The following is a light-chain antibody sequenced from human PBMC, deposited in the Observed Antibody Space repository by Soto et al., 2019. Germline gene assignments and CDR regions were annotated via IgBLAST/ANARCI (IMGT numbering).Light chain of an antibody. CDR1: QTISSW. CDR2: KAS. Sequence: DIQMTQSPSTLSASVGDRVTITCRASQTISSWLAWYQQKPGKAPKLLIYKASTLKSGVPSRFSGSGSGTEFTLTIRSLQPDDFATYYCQHYNSYSEAFGQGTKV. J-gene: IGKJ1*01. CDR3: QHYNSYSEA. V-gene: IGKV1-5*03.